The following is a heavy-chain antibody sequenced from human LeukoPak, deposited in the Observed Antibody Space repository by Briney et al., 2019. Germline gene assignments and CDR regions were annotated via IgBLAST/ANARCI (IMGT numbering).Heavy chain of an antibody. D-gene: IGHD4-17*01. CDR3: AKDLSGPGAYNNRPPSFDS. CDR2: ISGEGGIR. Sequence: GGSLSLAFAASGFTFSTYAMSWVRQAPGKGLEWVSTISGEGGIRYYADSVKGRFTISRDNSKNTLSLQMNSLRAEDTAVYYCAKDLSGPGAYNNRPPSFDSWGRGRLVLVSS. J-gene: IGHJ4*02. V-gene: IGHV3-23*01. CDR1: GFTFSTYA.